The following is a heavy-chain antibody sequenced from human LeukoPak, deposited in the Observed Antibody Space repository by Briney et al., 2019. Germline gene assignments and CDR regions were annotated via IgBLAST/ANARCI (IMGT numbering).Heavy chain of an antibody. J-gene: IGHJ4*02. Sequence: GGSLRLSCAASGFTFSSYAMSWVRQAPGKGLEWVSAISGSGGSTYYADSVKGRFTISRDNSRNTLYLQMNSLRAEDTAVYYCAESITMVRGVIPFDYWGQGTLVTVSS. CDR1: GFTFSSYA. CDR2: ISGSGGST. D-gene: IGHD3-10*01. CDR3: AESITMVRGVIPFDY. V-gene: IGHV3-23*01.